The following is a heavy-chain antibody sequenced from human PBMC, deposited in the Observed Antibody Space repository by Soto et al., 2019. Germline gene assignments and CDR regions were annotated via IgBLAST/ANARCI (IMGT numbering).Heavy chain of an antibody. Sequence: QVQLVQSGAELKKPGASAKVSCKASGYMFTSYGISWVRQAPGQGLEWMAWISVNNGNTNYAPKVQDRGPMTIETSPNTAHLELRSRRYDYQAVYYCARFNGSGTNYYMDVWGKGTTVIVSS. CDR2: ISVNNGNT. J-gene: IGHJ6*03. CDR3: ARFNGSGTNYYMDV. D-gene: IGHD3-10*01. V-gene: IGHV1-18*01. CDR1: GYMFTSYG.